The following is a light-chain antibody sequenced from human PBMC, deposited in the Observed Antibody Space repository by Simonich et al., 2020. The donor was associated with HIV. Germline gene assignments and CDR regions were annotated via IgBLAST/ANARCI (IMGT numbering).Light chain of an antibody. CDR2: DVS. J-gene: IGLJ3*02. Sequence: QSALTQPASVSGSPGQSITISCPGTSSDGGGYNYASWYQQHPGKAPKLMIYDVSKRPSGVSNRFSGSKSGSTASLTISGLQAEDEADYYCSSYTSSSTRVFGGGTKLTVL. CDR1: SSDGGGYNY. V-gene: IGLV2-14*01. CDR3: SSYTSSSTRV.